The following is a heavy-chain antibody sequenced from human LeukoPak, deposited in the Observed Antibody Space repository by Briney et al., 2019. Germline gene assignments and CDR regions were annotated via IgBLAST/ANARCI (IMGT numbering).Heavy chain of an antibody. CDR1: GGSISSYY. J-gene: IGHJ4*02. V-gene: IGHV4-59*01. D-gene: IGHD3-10*01. CDR3: AREGGDGSGSYLY. Sequence: SETLSLTCTVSGGSISSYYWSWIRQPPGKGLEWIGYIYYSGSTNYNPSLKSRVTISVDTSKNQFSLKLSSVTAADTAVYYCAREGGDGSGSYLYWGQGTLVTVSS. CDR2: IYYSGST.